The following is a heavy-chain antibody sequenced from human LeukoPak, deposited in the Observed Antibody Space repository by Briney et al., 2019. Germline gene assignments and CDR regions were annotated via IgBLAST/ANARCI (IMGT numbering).Heavy chain of an antibody. CDR2: IIPIFGTA. CDR3: ARELRYYDSSGSPFDY. Sequence: SVRVSCKASGGTFSSYAISWVRQAPGQGLEWMGGIIPIFGTANYAQKFQGRVTITADKSTSTAYMELSSLRSEDTAVYYCARELRYYDSSGSPFDYWGQGTLVTVSS. CDR1: GGTFSSYA. V-gene: IGHV1-69*06. D-gene: IGHD3-22*01. J-gene: IGHJ4*02.